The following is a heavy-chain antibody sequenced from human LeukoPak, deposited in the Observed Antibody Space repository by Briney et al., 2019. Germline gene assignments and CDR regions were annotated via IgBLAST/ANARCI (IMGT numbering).Heavy chain of an antibody. D-gene: IGHD6-13*01. Sequence: SETLSLTCTVSGGSISSGDYYWSWIRQPPGKGLEWIGYIYYSGSTYYNPSLKSRVTISVDTSKNQFSLKLSSVTAADTAVYYCARHLGSFSSVGFDPWGQGTLVTVSS. V-gene: IGHV4-30-4*01. CDR1: GGSISSGDYY. CDR2: IYYSGST. J-gene: IGHJ5*02. CDR3: ARHLGSFSSVGFDP.